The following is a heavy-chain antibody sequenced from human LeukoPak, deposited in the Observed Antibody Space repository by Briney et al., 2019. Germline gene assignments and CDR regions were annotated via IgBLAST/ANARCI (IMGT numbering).Heavy chain of an antibody. CDR3: ARIAGYGSVYYYYYCSIDV. Sequence: AETLSLSCAVYGGSFSGYYLSWIRQPPGKGLEWIGEINHSGSTNYNPSLKSRVTISVDTSKNQFSLKLSSVTAADTAVYYCARIAGYGSVYYYYYCSIDVWGKGTRVTVSS. J-gene: IGHJ6*04. D-gene: IGHD6-25*01. V-gene: IGHV4-34*01. CDR1: GGSFSGYY. CDR2: INHSGST.